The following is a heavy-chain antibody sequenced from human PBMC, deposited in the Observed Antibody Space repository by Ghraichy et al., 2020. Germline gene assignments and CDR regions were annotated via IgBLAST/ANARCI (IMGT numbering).Heavy chain of an antibody. CDR2: ISGSGGST. CDR3: AKGPPNEVVVITGGIDY. Sequence: GGSLRLSCAASGFTFSSYAMSWVRQAPGKGLEWVSAISGSGGSTYYADSVKGRFTISRDNSKNTLYLQMNSLRAEDTAVYYCAKGPPNEVVVITGGIDYWGQGTLVTVSS. D-gene: IGHD3-22*01. J-gene: IGHJ4*02. CDR1: GFTFSSYA. V-gene: IGHV3-23*01.